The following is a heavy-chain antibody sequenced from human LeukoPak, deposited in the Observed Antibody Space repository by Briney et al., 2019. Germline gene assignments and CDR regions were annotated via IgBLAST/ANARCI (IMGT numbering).Heavy chain of an antibody. J-gene: IGHJ4*02. CDR1: GFSFSGYW. CDR3: AKGGYSSGWRNYFDY. V-gene: IGHV3-23*01. CDR2: ISGSGTGT. D-gene: IGHD6-19*01. Sequence: PGGSLRLSCAASGFSFSGYWMSWVRQAPGKGLEWVSTISGSGTGTYYADSVKGRFTISRDNSKYTLYLQMNSLRADDTAVYYCAKGGYSSGWRNYFDYWGQGTLVTVSS.